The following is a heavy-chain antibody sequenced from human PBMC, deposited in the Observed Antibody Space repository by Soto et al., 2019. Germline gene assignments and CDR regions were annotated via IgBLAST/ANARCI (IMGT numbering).Heavy chain of an antibody. Sequence: GGSLRLSCAASGFTFSSYAMSWFRQAPGKGLEWVSAISGSGGSTYYADSVKGRFTISRDNSKNTLYLQMNSLRAEDTAVYYCAKGQGGGDLGAIDILCQGTMLTVSS. CDR3: AKGQGGGDLGAIDI. V-gene: IGHV3-23*01. CDR2: ISGSGGST. D-gene: IGHD2-21*02. J-gene: IGHJ3*02. CDR1: GFTFSSYA.